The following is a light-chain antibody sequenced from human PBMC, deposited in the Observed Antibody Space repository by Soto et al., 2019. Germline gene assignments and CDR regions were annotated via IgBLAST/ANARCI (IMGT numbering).Light chain of an antibody. CDR3: QQYKNWPSIT. CDR2: WAS. CDR1: LSLLYSPRNKSY. J-gene: IGKJ5*01. V-gene: IGKV4-1*01. Sequence: DIVTTQSPDFLDVSLGERATITCKFSLSLLYSPRNKSYLAWFQQKPGQPHKLIIYWASTRESGVPDRFSGSGSGTDFTLTISSLQSEDFAVYYCQQYKNWPSITFGQGTRLEIK.